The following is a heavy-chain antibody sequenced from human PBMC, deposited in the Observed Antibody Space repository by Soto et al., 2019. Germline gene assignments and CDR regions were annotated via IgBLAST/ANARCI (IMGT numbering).Heavy chain of an antibody. CDR1: GFTFSSYA. CDR2: ISGSGGST. J-gene: IGHJ4*02. Sequence: PGGTLRLSCAASGFTFSSYAMSWVRQAPGKGLEWVSAISGSGGSTYYADSVKGRFTISRDNSKNTLYLQMNSLRAEDTAVYYCANHYGGISYYFDYWGQGTLVTVPQ. V-gene: IGHV3-23*01. D-gene: IGHD4-17*01. CDR3: ANHYGGISYYFDY.